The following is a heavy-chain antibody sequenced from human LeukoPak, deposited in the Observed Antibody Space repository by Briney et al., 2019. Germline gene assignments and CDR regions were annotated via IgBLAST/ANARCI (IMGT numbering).Heavy chain of an antibody. CDR2: VHYSGRT. V-gene: IGHV4-59*08. Sequence: PSETLSLTCSVSGASISSYYWSWIRQPPGKGLEWIAYVHYSGRTNYNPSLKGRVSISVDTSKKQFSLNLSSVTAADTAVYYCARRGNSWNDFDSWGQGTLVTVSS. D-gene: IGHD6-13*01. CDR1: GASISSYY. CDR3: ARRGNSWNDFDS. J-gene: IGHJ4*02.